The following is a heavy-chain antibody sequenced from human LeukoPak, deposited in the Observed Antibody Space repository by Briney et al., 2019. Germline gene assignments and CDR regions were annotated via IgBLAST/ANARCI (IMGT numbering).Heavy chain of an antibody. CDR3: ARETAASGTFDD. Sequence: SETLSLTCTVSGDSINSGGYFWSWIRQHPGKGLEWIGYIFYTGSTSYNPSLMSRVDISVDTSKNQFSLRLSSVTAADTAVYYCARETAASGTFDDWGQGTPVTVSS. V-gene: IGHV4-31*03. J-gene: IGHJ4*02. D-gene: IGHD6-13*01. CDR1: GDSINSGGYF. CDR2: IFYTGST.